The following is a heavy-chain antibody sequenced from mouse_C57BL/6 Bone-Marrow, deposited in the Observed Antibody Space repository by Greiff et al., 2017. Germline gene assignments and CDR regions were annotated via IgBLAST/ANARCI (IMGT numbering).Heavy chain of an antibody. CDR1: GYTFTSYW. V-gene: IGHV1-69*01. CDR3: ARGRASPSY. D-gene: IGHD3-3*01. Sequence: QVQLQQSGAELVMPGASVKLSCKASGYTFTSYWMHWVKQRPGQGLEWIGEIDPSDSYTNYNQKFKGKSTLTVDKSSSTAYMQLSSLTSEDSAVYYCARGRASPSYWGQGTLVTVSA. J-gene: IGHJ3*01. CDR2: IDPSDSYT.